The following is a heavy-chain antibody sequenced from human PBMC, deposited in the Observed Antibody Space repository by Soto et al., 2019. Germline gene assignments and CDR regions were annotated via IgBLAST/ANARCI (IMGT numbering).Heavy chain of an antibody. J-gene: IGHJ4*02. CDR3: ARDKKEGDFWSGYYDY. CDR1: GYTFTSYY. V-gene: IGHV1-46*01. Sequence: ASVKVSCKASGYTFTSYYIHWVRQAPGQGLEWMGIINPSGGSTSYAQKFQGRVTMTRDTSTSTVYMELSSLRSEDTAVYYCARDKKEGDFWSGYYDYWGQGTLVTVSS. CDR2: INPSGGST. D-gene: IGHD3-3*01.